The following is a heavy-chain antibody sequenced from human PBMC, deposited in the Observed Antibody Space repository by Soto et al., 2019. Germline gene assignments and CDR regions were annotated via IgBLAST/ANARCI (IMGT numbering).Heavy chain of an antibody. CDR2: LYYTGTT. CDR3: ARHSGYSSNWGEFDP. J-gene: IGHJ5*02. D-gene: IGHD5-18*01. V-gene: IGHV4-39*01. Sequence: PSETLSLTCHVSGGSFSSSSYYWGWIRQPPGKGLEWIGSLYYTGTTYYNPSLKSRVTLSVDRTKNQFSLNLTSVTAADMAVYYCARHSGYSSNWGEFDPWGQGTLVTVSS. CDR1: GGSFSSSSYY.